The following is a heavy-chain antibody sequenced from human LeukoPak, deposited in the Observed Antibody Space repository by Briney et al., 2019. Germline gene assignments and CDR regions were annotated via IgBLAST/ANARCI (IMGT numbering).Heavy chain of an antibody. Sequence: SETLSLTCTVSGDSIGSGDNCWSWVRQHPEKGLEWIGYVFYSGSTYYNPSLKSRATISVDTSKNQFSLKLSSVTAADTAVYYCARDGRFSTYMDVWGKGTTVTVSS. D-gene: IGHD3-3*01. CDR2: VFYSGST. CDR3: ARDGRFSTYMDV. V-gene: IGHV4-31*03. J-gene: IGHJ6*03. CDR1: GDSIGSGDNC.